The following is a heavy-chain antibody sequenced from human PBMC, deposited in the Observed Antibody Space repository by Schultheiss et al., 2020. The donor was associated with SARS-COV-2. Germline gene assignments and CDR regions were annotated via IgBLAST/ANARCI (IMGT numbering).Heavy chain of an antibody. J-gene: IGHJ5*01. D-gene: IGHD4-11*01. Sequence: SQTLSLTCTVSGGSISSYYWSWIRQPPGKGLEWIGYIYYSVSTNYNPSLKSRVTISVDTSKNQFSLKLSSVTAADTAVYYCARTTVTTNWFDPWGQGTMVTVSS. CDR2: IYYSVST. CDR3: ARTTVTTNWFDP. CDR1: GGSISSYY. V-gene: IGHV4-59*08.